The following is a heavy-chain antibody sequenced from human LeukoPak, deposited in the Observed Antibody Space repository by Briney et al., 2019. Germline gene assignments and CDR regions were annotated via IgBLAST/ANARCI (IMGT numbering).Heavy chain of an antibody. CDR3: ARGGLFVVVPAAMAGFDY. CDR1: GFTFSSYA. J-gene: IGHJ4*02. Sequence: GGSLRLSCAASGFTFSSYAMHWVRQAPGKGLEWVAVISYDGSNKYYADSVKGRFTISRDNSKNTLYLQMNSLRAEDTAVYYCARGGLFVVVPAAMAGFDYWGQGTLVTVSS. V-gene: IGHV3-30-3*01. D-gene: IGHD2-2*01. CDR2: ISYDGSNK.